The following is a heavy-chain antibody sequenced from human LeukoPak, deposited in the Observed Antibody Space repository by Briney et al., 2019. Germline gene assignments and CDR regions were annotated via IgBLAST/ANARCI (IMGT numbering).Heavy chain of an antibody. CDR3: ARAVATVTTRGYSYYFDF. V-gene: IGHV1-8*01. CDR2: MNPTSGNK. Sequence: GASAKVSCKTSGYIFTNHDINWVRQAPGQGLEWMGWMNPTSGNKGYAQKFQGRVTMTSDTSMNTMYMEMSSLRSEDTAVYYCARAVATVTTRGYSYYFDFWGQGALVTVSS. D-gene: IGHD4-17*01. CDR1: GYIFTNHD. J-gene: IGHJ4*02.